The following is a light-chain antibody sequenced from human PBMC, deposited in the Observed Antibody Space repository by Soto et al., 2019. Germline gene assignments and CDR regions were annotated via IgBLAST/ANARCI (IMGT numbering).Light chain of an antibody. V-gene: IGKV3-15*01. J-gene: IGKJ1*01. CDR2: GAS. CDR3: QQYNNWPRT. Sequence: EIVLTQYPGTLSLSPEERATLSCRASQSVSSDLAWYQQKPGQAPRLLMYGASTRATGIPARFSANGSGTEFTLTISSLQSEDFAVYFCQQYNNWPRTFGQGTKVDI. CDR1: QSVSSD.